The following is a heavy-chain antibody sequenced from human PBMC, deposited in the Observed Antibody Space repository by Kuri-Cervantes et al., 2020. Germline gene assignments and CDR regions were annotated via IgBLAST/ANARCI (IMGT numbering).Heavy chain of an antibody. D-gene: IGHD4-17*01. CDR1: GYTFTSYG. Sequence: ASVKVSCKASGYTFTSYGISWVRQAPGQGLEWMGWISAYNGNTNYAQKLQGKVTMTTDTSTSTAYMELRSLRSEDTAVYYCARARRMTTVTTGYYYYMDVWGKGTTVTVSS. J-gene: IGHJ6*03. V-gene: IGHV1-18*01. CDR3: ARARRMTTVTTGYYYYMDV. CDR2: ISAYNGNT.